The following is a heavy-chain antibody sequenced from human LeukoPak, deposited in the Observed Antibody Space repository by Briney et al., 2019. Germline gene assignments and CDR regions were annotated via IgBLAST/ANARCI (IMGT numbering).Heavy chain of an antibody. J-gene: IGHJ4*02. CDR2: INPISGGT. CDR3: ARDPAADEVGLDY. V-gene: IGHV1-2*02. Sequence: ASVKVSCKASGYIFTGYFMHWVRQAPGQGLEWMGWINPISGGTNYAQKLQDRVTMTRDTSISTAYMELSSLRSDDTAVYYCARDPAADEVGLDYWGQGTLVTVSS. D-gene: IGHD6-13*01. CDR1: GYIFTGYF.